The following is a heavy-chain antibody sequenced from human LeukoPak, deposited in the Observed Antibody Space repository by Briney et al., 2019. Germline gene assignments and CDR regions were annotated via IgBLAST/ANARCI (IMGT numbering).Heavy chain of an antibody. CDR1: GFTFDDYA. V-gene: IGHV3-9*01. Sequence: PGRSLRLSYAASGFTFDDYAMHWVRQAPGKGLEWVSGISWNSGSIGYADSVKGRFTISRDNAKNSLYLQMNSLRAEDTVLYYCARVATKDYDILTGYSDYWGQGTLVTVSS. CDR3: ARVATKDYDILTGYSDY. D-gene: IGHD3-9*01. J-gene: IGHJ4*02. CDR2: ISWNSGSI.